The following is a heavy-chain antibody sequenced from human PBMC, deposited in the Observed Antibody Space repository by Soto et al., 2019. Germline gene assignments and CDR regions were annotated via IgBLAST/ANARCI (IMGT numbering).Heavy chain of an antibody. Sequence: GGSLRLSCTASGFSFSDHAMNWVRQAPGRGLEWVSGISGSGGGIYYADSVKGRFTTFRDNSRNTLYLQMNSLRDEDTAIYYCAKDPIVGYTHAPSRTMDVWGQGTTVTVSS. J-gene: IGHJ6*02. V-gene: IGHV3-23*01. CDR2: ISGSGGGI. CDR3: AKDPIVGYTHAPSRTMDV. CDR1: GFSFSDHA. D-gene: IGHD5-12*01.